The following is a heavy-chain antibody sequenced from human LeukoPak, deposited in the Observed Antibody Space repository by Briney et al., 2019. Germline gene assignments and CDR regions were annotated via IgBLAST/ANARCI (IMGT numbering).Heavy chain of an antibody. D-gene: IGHD6-19*01. CDR1: GGSISSGDYY. V-gene: IGHV4-30-4*01. J-gene: IGHJ4*02. Sequence: PSQTLSLTCTVSGGSISSGDYYWSWIRQPPGKGLEWIRHIYYSGSTYYNPSLKSRVTISVDTSKNQFSLKLSSVTAADTAVYYCAREVAVAGKGDYYFDYWGQGTLVTVSS. CDR2: IYYSGST. CDR3: AREVAVAGKGDYYFDY.